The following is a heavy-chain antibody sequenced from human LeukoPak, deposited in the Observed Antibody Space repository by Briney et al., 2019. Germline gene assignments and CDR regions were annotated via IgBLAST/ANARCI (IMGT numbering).Heavy chain of an antibody. J-gene: IGHJ4*02. CDR2: IYYSGST. Sequence: SETLSLTCAVSGGSFSGYYWCWIRQPPGKGLGWIGSIYYSGSTYYNPSLKSRVTISVDTSKNQFSLKLSSVTAADTAVYYCARHKGRSWYPFPHFDYWGQGTLVTVSS. V-gene: IGHV4-39*01. CDR1: GGSFSGYY. CDR3: ARHKGRSWYPFPHFDY. D-gene: IGHD6-13*01.